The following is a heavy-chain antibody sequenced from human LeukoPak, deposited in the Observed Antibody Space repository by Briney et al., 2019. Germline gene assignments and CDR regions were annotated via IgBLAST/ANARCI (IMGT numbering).Heavy chain of an antibody. CDR1: GFTFSSYA. CDR3: AKDRHSSCWYYGMDV. Sequence: GGSLRLSCAASGFTFSSYAMSWVRQAPGKGLEWVSAISGSGGSTYYADSVKGRFTISRDNSKNTLYLQMNSLRPEDTAVYYCAKDRHSSCWYYGMDVWGQGTTVTVSS. CDR2: ISGSGGST. J-gene: IGHJ6*02. V-gene: IGHV3-23*01. D-gene: IGHD6-13*01.